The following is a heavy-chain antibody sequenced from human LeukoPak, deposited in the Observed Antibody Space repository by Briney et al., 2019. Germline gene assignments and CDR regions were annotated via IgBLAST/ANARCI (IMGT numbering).Heavy chain of an antibody. J-gene: IGHJ5*02. V-gene: IGHV4-34*01. CDR2: INHSGST. D-gene: IGHD3-9*01. CDR3: AYWLSTVGWFDP. CDR1: GGAFSGHY. Sequence: SETLSLTCAVYGGAFSGHYWNWIRQSPGKGLEWIGEINHSGSTNYNPSLKSRVTISVDTSKNQISLKLSSVTAADTAVYYCAYWLSTVGWFDPWGQGTLVTVSS.